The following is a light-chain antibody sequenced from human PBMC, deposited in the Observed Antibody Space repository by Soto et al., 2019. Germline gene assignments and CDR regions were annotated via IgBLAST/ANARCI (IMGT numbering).Light chain of an antibody. CDR1: QSVSSSY. CDR3: QQYGSSGT. V-gene: IGKV3-20*01. CDR2: GAS. J-gene: IGKJ1*01. Sequence: DIVLTQSPGTLSLSPGERAPLSCRASQSVSSSYLAWYQQKPGQAPRLLIYGASSRATGIPDRFSGSGSGTDFTLTISRLEPEDFAVYYCQQYGSSGTFGQGTKVDIK.